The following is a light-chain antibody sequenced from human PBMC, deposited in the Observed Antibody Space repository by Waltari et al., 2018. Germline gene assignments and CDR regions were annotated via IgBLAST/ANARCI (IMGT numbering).Light chain of an antibody. J-gene: IGLJ3*02. CDR1: NSDFGNYNL. CDR2: EVT. CDR3: CSYAGSWIWV. Sequence: QAALTQPASVSGSPGQSITISCTGSNSDFGNYNLVSWYQKHPGKAPKLIIYEVTNRPSGISDRFSGFKTGNTASLTISGLQAEDEADYYCCSYAGSWIWVFGGGTELTVL. V-gene: IGLV2-23*02.